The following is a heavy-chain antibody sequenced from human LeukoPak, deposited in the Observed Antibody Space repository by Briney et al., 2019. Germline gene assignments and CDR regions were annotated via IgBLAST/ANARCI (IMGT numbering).Heavy chain of an antibody. CDR2: IRSRPSGGTT. D-gene: IGHD3-22*01. CDR3: AKDGHSFYYDGDGYYFDS. V-gene: IGHV3-49*04. Sequence: PGGSLRLSCTTSGFSFSDYGMAWVRQAPGKGLEWVGFIRSRPSGGTTEYAASVKGRFTISRDDSKGIAYLQMNSLKTEDTAIYYCAKDGHSFYYDGDGYYFDSWGQGTLVTVSS. J-gene: IGHJ4*02. CDR1: GFSFSDYG.